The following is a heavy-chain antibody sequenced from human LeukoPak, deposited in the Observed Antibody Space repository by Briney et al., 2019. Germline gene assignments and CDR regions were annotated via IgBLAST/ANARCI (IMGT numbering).Heavy chain of an antibody. CDR1: GGTFSSYA. CDR3: AREIDEDYYYYYGMDV. CDR2: IIPIFGTA. Sequence: ASVKVSCKASGGTFSSYAISWVRQAPGQGLEWMGGIIPIFGTANYAQKFQGRVTITTDESTSTAYMELSSLRSEDTAVYYCAREIDEDYYYYYGMDVWGQGTTVTVSS. J-gene: IGHJ6*02. V-gene: IGHV1-69*05.